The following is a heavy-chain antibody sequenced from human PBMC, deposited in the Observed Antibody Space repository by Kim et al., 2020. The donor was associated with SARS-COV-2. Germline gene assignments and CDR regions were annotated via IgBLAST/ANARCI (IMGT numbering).Heavy chain of an antibody. Sequence: SETLSLTCTVSGGSISSSGYYWSWIRQPPGKGLEWIGYIYYSGSTYYNPSLKSRVTISVDTSKNQFSLKLSSVTAADTAVYYCARDRAPTLRYFGWTQYLYCDLGGRGTRVTVSS. V-gene: IGHV4-31*03. D-gene: IGHD3-9*01. CDR1: GGSISSSGYY. J-gene: IGHJ2*01. CDR2: IYYSGST. CDR3: ARDRAPTLRYFGWTQYLYCDL.